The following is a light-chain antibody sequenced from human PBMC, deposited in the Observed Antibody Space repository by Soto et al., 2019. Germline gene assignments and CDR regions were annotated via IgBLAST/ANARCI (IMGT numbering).Light chain of an antibody. CDR3: QQSYSTPYT. V-gene: IGKV1-39*01. CDR1: QSIRNN. CDR2: AAS. J-gene: IGKJ2*01. Sequence: DIQLTQSPSSLSTSVGDRVIITCRASQSIRNNLNWYQQKPRGAPKLLISAASSLQGGVPLRFSGSGSGTDFTLTISSLQPEDFATYYCQQSYSTPYTFGQGTSLEIK.